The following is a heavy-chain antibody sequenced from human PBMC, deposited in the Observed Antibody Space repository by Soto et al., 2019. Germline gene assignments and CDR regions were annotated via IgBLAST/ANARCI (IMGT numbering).Heavy chain of an antibody. CDR2: INHSGST. Sequence: QVQLQQWGAGLLKPSETLSLTCAVYGGSFRGYYWSWIRQPPGKGLEWIGEINHSGSTNYNPSLKSRVTISVDTSKNQFSLKLSSVTAADTAVYYCAREPSYRLFPYYFDYWGQGTLVTVSS. CDR1: GGSFRGYY. V-gene: IGHV4-34*01. D-gene: IGHD5-18*01. J-gene: IGHJ4*02. CDR3: AREPSYRLFPYYFDY.